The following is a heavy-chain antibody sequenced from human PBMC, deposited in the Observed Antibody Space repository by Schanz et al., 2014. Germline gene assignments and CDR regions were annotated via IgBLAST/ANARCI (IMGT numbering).Heavy chain of an antibody. D-gene: IGHD1-26*01. J-gene: IGHJ4*02. CDR2: ISTGRYL. CDR3: ARRYSGRYCFDY. V-gene: IGHV3-21*02. CDR1: GFTFSSYS. Sequence: EVQLVESGGGLVKPGGSLRLSCAASGFTFSSYSLAWVRQAPGKGLEWVSFISTGRYLYYADSVKGRFTISRDNTKNSLYLQMDRLRDEDTAVYYCARRYSGRYCFDYWGQGTLVAVSS.